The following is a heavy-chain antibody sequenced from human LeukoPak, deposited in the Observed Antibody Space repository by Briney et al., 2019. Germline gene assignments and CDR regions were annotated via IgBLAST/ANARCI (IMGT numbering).Heavy chain of an antibody. J-gene: IGHJ5*02. Sequence: SETLSLTCTVSGGSISSYYWSWLRQPPGKGLAWIGYIYYSGSTNYNPSLKSRVTISVDTSKNQFSLKLSSVTAADTAVYYCARGRARYYDSWFDPWGQGTLVTVSS. CDR3: ARGRARYYDSWFDP. CDR2: IYYSGST. CDR1: GGSISSYY. V-gene: IGHV4-59*01. D-gene: IGHD3-22*01.